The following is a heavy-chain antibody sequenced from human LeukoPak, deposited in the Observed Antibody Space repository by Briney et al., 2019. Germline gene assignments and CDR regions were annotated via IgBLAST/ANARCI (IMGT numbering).Heavy chain of an antibody. J-gene: IGHJ4*02. CDR2: INHSGYT. Sequence: PSETLSLTCAVSGVSFNDYYWSWVRQTPGKGLEWIGEINHSGYTNDSPSLKSRVTLSIDTSRKQFSLNLRSVTVANTGIYYCTRMTTGHDYWGQGTLVTVSS. CDR3: TRMTTGHDY. D-gene: IGHD4-17*01. V-gene: IGHV4-34*01. CDR1: GVSFNDYY.